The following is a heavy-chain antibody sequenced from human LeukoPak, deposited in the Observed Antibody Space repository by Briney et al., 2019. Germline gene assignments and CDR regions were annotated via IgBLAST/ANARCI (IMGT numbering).Heavy chain of an antibody. D-gene: IGHD6-13*01. Sequence: SHTLSLTCAISGDSVSNNSAAWNWIRRSPARGLEWLRRTYYRSKCYDDYAVSVTSRITISPDTSKNQFSLQLKSVTPDDTAVYYCARGRSWGESGFDYWGQGTLVTVSS. CDR2: TYYRSKCYD. CDR1: GDSVSNNSAA. CDR3: ARGRSWGESGFDY. J-gene: IGHJ4*02. V-gene: IGHV6-1*01.